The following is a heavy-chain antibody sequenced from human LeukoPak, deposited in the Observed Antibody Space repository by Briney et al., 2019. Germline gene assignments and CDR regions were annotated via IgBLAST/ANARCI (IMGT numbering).Heavy chain of an antibody. V-gene: IGHV3-33*01. CDR3: ARPTSYDYVWGSYRLDY. J-gene: IGHJ4*02. CDR1: GFTFSSYG. Sequence: GASLRLSCAASGFTFSSYGMHWVRQAPGKGLEWVAVIWYDGSNKYYADSVKGRLTISRDNSKNTLYLQMNSLRAEDTAVYYCARPTSYDYVWGSYRLDYWGQGTLVTVSS. D-gene: IGHD3-16*02. CDR2: IWYDGSNK.